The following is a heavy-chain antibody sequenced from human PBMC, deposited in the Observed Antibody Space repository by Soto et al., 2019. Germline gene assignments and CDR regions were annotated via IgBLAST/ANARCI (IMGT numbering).Heavy chain of an antibody. CDR3: ATTTVTRVYYYYGMDV. V-gene: IGHV3-23*01. D-gene: IGHD4-17*01. J-gene: IGHJ6*02. CDR1: GFTFNYYA. CDR2: ISDSDGST. Sequence: GGSLRLSCAASGFTFNYYAMSWVRQAPGKGLEWVSTISDSDGSTYYADSVKGRFTISRDNSKNTLYLQMNSLRVEDTAVYYCATTTVTRVYYYYGMDVWGQGTTVTVSS.